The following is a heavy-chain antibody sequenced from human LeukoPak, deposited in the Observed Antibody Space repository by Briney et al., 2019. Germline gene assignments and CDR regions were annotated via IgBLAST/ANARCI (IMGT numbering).Heavy chain of an antibody. V-gene: IGHV2-5*02. D-gene: IGHD4-17*01. J-gene: IGHJ4*02. CDR1: GSSLSTRGLG. CDR2: LYWGDNY. CDR3: AHYGDYRFMYYFDY. Sequence: SGPTLVNPTQTLTLTCSLSGSSLSTRGLGVGWIRQPPGEAPEWLALLYWGDNYLYSPSLRRRLTITKDTSKNQVVFTMTNMDPVDTATYYCAHYGDYRFMYYFDYWGQGTLVTVSS.